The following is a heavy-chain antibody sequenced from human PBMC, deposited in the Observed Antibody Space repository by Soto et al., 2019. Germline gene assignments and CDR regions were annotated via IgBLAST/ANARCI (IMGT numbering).Heavy chain of an antibody. Sequence: SVKVSCKASGFTFTSSAFQWVRQARGQRLEWIGWIAVGSGYTNYAQRFQDRVTLTRDMSTATTYMELSHLTSEDTAIYYCAADATAWQQMVPSDYWGQGTLVTVSS. CDR1: GFTFTSSA. CDR2: IAVGSGYT. D-gene: IGHD2-8*01. V-gene: IGHV1-58*01. CDR3: AADATAWQQMVPSDY. J-gene: IGHJ4*02.